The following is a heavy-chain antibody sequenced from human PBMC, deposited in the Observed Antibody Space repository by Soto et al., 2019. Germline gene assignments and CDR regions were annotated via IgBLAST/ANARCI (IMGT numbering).Heavy chain of an antibody. Sequence: QVQLVQSGAEVKKPGASVKVSCKASGYTFTSYYMHWVRQAPGQGLEWMGIINPSGGSTSYAQKFQGKVTMTRDTSRSTVYMELSSLRSEDTAVYYCARVPCSSTSCYPGREKNWFAPWGQGPLVTVSS. D-gene: IGHD2-2*01. CDR1: GYTFTSYY. CDR3: ARVPCSSTSCYPGREKNWFAP. V-gene: IGHV1-46*01. J-gene: IGHJ5*02. CDR2: INPSGGST.